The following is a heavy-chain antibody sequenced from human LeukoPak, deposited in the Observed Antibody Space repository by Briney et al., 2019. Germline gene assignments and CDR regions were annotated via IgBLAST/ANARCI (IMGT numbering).Heavy chain of an antibody. J-gene: IGHJ5*02. CDR3: ARARLTFGGARGEFHNWFDP. D-gene: IGHD3-16*01. V-gene: IGHV4-31*03. Sequence: SQTLSLTCTVSGGSISSGGYYWSWIRQHPGKGLEWIGDIYYSGSTYYNPSLKSRVTISVDTSKNQFSLKLSSVTAADTAVYYCARARLTFGGARGEFHNWFDPWGQGTLVTVSS. CDR2: IYYSGST. CDR1: GGSISSGGYY.